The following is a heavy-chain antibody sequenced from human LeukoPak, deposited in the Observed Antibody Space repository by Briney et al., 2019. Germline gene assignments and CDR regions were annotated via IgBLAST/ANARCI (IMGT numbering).Heavy chain of an antibody. J-gene: IGHJ5*02. CDR2: INPNSGGT. D-gene: IGHD6-6*01. CDR1: GYTFTGYY. CDR3: ARVGLEMAYSSSISWFDP. V-gene: IGHV1-2*02. Sequence: PAASVKVSCKASGYTFTGYYMHWVRQAPGQGLEWMGWINPNSGGTNYAQKFQGRVTMTRDTSISTAYMELSRLRSDDTAVYYCARVGLEMAYSSSISWFDPWGQGTLVTVSS.